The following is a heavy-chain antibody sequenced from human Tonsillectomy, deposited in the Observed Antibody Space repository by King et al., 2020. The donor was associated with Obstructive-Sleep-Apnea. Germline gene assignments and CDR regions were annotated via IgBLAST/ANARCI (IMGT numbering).Heavy chain of an antibody. V-gene: IGHV3-9*01. Sequence: QLVQSGGGLVQPGRSLRLSCAASGFTFDDYAMHWVRQAPGKGLEWVSGISWNSGSIGYADSVKGRFTISRDNAKNSLYLQMNSLRAEDTALYYCAKDRGGSGSYYKGNIDYWGQGTLVTVSS. CDR2: ISWNSGSI. CDR3: AKDRGGSGSYYKGNIDY. CDR1: GFTFDDYA. D-gene: IGHD3-10*01. J-gene: IGHJ4*02.